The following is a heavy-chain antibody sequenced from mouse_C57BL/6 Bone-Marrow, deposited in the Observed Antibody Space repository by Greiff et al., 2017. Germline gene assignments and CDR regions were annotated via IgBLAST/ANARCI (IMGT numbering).Heavy chain of an antibody. D-gene: IGHD2-2*01. Sequence: GAELVKPGASVKLSCKASGYTFTSYWMHWVKQRPGQGLEWIGMIHPNSGSTNYNEKFKSKATLPVDKSSSTAYMQLSSLTSEDSAVYYCARGTMVTDYWGQGTTLTVSS. V-gene: IGHV1-64*01. CDR2: IHPNSGST. CDR1: GYTFTSYW. J-gene: IGHJ2*01. CDR3: ARGTMVTDY.